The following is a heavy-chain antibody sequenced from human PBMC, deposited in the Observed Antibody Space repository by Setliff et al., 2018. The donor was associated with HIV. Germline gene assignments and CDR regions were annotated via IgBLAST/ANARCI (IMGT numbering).Heavy chain of an antibody. D-gene: IGHD3-10*01. J-gene: IGHJ3*02. CDR2: INVYNGDT. CDR1: GYTFSSFG. Sequence: GASVKVSCKASGYTFSSFGISWVRQAPGQGLEWMAWINVYNGDTNFAQKFQGRVTMSKDTSTGTAYMELSSLRSEDTAVYYCARDWNYFASGSNAFDIWGQGTMVTVSS. CDR3: ARDWNYFASGSNAFDI. V-gene: IGHV1-18*01.